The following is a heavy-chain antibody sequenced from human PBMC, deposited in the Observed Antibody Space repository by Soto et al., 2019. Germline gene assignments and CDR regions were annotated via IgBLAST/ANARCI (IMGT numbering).Heavy chain of an antibody. Sequence: RGGSLRLSCAASGFTFSSYGMHCVRQAPGKGLEWVAVISYDGSNKYYADSVKGRFTISRDNSKNTLYLQMNSLRAEDTAVYYCAKQAAVRYFDWSPPVWGQGTLVTV. CDR1: GFTFSSYG. J-gene: IGHJ4*02. D-gene: IGHD3-9*01. CDR2: ISYDGSNK. CDR3: AKQAAVRYFDWSPPV. V-gene: IGHV3-30*18.